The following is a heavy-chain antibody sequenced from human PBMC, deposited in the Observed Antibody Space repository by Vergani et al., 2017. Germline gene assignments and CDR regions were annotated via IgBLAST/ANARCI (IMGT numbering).Heavy chain of an antibody. CDR2: INSNGGKT. J-gene: IGHJ4*02. CDR1: GFTFSNYW. Sequence: EVQLVESGGGLVQPGGSLRLSCVASGFTFSNYWMHWVRQAPGKGLVWVARINSNGGKTGYADSVKGRFTISRDNAKNTLFLQMNGLSVDDTALYYCARDHEGSSSDYWGQGTPVTVSS. D-gene: IGHD6-6*01. V-gene: IGHV3-74*01. CDR3: ARDHEGSSSDY.